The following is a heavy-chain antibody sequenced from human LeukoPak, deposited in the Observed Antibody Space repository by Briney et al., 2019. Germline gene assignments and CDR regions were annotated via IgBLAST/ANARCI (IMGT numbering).Heavy chain of an antibody. Sequence: SETLSLTCTVSGGSISGSNYYWGWVRQSPEKGLEWIGSIIYSGTTHYDPSLRSRVTISVDTSKSQFSLKLSSVTAADTAVYYCAKGCSSTSCLPGYYYGMDVWGQGTTVTVSS. CDR1: GGSISGSNYY. V-gene: IGHV4-39*07. J-gene: IGHJ6*02. D-gene: IGHD2-2*01. CDR2: IIYSGTT. CDR3: AKGCSSTSCLPGYYYGMDV.